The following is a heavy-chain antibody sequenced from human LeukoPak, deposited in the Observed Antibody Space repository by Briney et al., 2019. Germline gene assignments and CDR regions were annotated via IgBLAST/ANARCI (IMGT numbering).Heavy chain of an antibody. CDR2: INHSGST. Sequence: SETLSLTCAVYGGSFSGYYWTWSRQPPGKGLEWIGEINHSGSTNYNPSLKSRVTISVDTSKNQFSLKLSSVAAADTAVYYCARGKGSGWTFEYWGQGTLVTVSS. J-gene: IGHJ4*02. V-gene: IGHV4-34*01. CDR1: GGSFSGYY. CDR3: ARGKGSGWTFEY. D-gene: IGHD6-19*01.